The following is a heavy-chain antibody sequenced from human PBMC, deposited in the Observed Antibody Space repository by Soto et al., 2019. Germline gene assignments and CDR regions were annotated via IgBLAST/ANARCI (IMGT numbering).Heavy chain of an antibody. CDR3: TTVRFADYYDSSGPKPHY. D-gene: IGHD3-22*01. CDR2: IKSKTDGGTT. V-gene: IGHV3-15*07. J-gene: IGHJ4*02. CDR1: GCTFSNAW. Sequence: PGRSLRLSWAVAGCTFSNAWRSWVRQTPGKGLEWVGRIKSKTDGGTTDYAAPVKGRFTISRDDSKNTLYLQMNSLKTEDTAVYYCTTVRFADYYDSSGPKPHYWGQGTLVTVSS.